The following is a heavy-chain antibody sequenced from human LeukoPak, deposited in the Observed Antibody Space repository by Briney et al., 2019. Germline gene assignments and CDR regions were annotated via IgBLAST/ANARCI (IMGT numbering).Heavy chain of an antibody. CDR3: ARDFKSSEHYYDSSGFYYYYYMDV. J-gene: IGHJ6*03. D-gene: IGHD3-22*01. Sequence: GGSLRLSCAASGFTFSSYEMNWVRQAPGKGLEWVSYISSSGSTIYYADSVKGRFTISRDNAKNSLYLQMNSLRAEDTAVYYCARDFKSSEHYYDSSGFYYYYYMDVWGKGTTVTVSS. V-gene: IGHV3-48*03. CDR1: GFTFSSYE. CDR2: ISSSGSTI.